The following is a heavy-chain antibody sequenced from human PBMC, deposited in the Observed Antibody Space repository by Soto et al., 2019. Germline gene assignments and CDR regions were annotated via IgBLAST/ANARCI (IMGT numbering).Heavy chain of an antibody. J-gene: IGHJ5*02. V-gene: IGHV1-18*01. Sequence: ASVNVSCKASGYTFTSYGISWVRQAPGQGLEWMGWISAYNGNTNYAQKLQGRVTMTTDTSTSTAYMELSSLRSEDTAVYYCARGEYDSSGYYYNWFDPWGQGTLVTVSS. D-gene: IGHD3-22*01. CDR1: GYTFTSYG. CDR2: ISAYNGNT. CDR3: ARGEYDSSGYYYNWFDP.